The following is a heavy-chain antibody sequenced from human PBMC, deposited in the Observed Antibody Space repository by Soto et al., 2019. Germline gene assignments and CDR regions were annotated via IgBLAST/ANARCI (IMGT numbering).Heavy chain of an antibody. CDR1: GSTFTSFY. CDR3: ARDSGGNGYSVDY. Sequence: RSSVKLSCKTSGSTFTSFYVHWGRQAPGQELEWMGQINTSGGDTTYAQRFQGRVTMTRDTATSSVHLEVTSLTSDDTATYYCARDSGGNGYSVDYWGQGTRVTVAS. J-gene: IGHJ4*02. CDR2: INTSGGDT. D-gene: IGHD5-18*01. V-gene: IGHV1-46*01.